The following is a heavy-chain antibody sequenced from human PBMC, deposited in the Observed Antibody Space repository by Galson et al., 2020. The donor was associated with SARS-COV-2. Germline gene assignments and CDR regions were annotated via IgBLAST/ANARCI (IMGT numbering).Heavy chain of an antibody. CDR1: GYTFTSYG. CDR3: ARLGEYCSSTSCYETYYYCMDV. D-gene: IGHD2-2*01. Sequence: ASVKVSCKASGYTFTSYGISWVRQAPGQGLEWMGWISPTNGNTNYAQKLQGRVTMTTDTSTSTAYMELRSLRSDDTAVYYCARLGEYCSSTSCYETYYYCMDVWGKGTTVTVSS. V-gene: IGHV1-18*01. CDR2: ISPTNGNT. J-gene: IGHJ6*03.